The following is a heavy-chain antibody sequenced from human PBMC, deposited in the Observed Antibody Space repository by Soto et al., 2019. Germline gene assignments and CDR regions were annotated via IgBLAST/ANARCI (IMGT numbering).Heavy chain of an antibody. Sequence: PGGSLRLSCAASGFSFSDYYMTWIRQAPGKGLEWVSYISYSGNDIYYADPVKGRFTISRDNAKNSLYLQMNSLRAEDTAVFYCARGILGPAAMFGLFDFWGQGTLVTVSS. J-gene: IGHJ4*02. CDR3: ARGILGPAAMFGLFDF. V-gene: IGHV3-11*01. CDR2: ISYSGNDI. D-gene: IGHD2-2*01. CDR1: GFSFSDYY.